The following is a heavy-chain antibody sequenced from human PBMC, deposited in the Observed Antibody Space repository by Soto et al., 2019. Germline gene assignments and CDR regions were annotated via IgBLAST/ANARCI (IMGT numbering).Heavy chain of an antibody. J-gene: IGHJ3*02. CDR3: ARPMTTVVNDAFDI. CDR1: GGTFSSYA. D-gene: IGHD4-17*01. V-gene: IGHV1-69*13. CDR2: IIPIFGTA. Sequence: SVKGSCKASGGTFSSYAISWVRQAPGQGLEWMGGIIPIFGTANYAQKFQGRVTITADESTSTAYMELSSLRSEDTAVYYCARPMTTVVNDAFDIWGQGTMVTVSS.